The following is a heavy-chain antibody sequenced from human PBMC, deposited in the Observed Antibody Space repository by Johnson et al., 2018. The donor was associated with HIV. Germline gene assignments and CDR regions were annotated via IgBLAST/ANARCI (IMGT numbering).Heavy chain of an antibody. D-gene: IGHD3-3*01. CDR3: ARVLPTRVAFDI. V-gene: IGHV3-30*09. Sequence: QVQLVESGGGVVQPGRSLRLSCAASGFTFSSYAMHWVRQAPGKGLEWVAVISYDGSNKYYADSVKGRFAISRDNSMITLYLQMNSLRAEDTALYYGARVLPTRVAFDIWCQGTMGTVSS. CDR2: ISYDGSNK. CDR1: GFTFSSYA. J-gene: IGHJ3*02.